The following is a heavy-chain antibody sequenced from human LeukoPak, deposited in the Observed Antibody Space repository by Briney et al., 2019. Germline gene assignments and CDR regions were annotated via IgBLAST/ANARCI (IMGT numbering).Heavy chain of an antibody. V-gene: IGHV3-23*01. CDR1: GFTFSSYA. Sequence: GGSLRLSCAASGFTFSSYAMSWVRQAPGKGLEWVSVISGSGGTTYYADSVKGRFTISRDSSKNTLYQQMNSLRDEDTAVYYCAKGKQWELPIDYWGQGTLVTVSS. CDR3: AKGKQWELPIDY. CDR2: ISGSGGTT. J-gene: IGHJ4*02. D-gene: IGHD1-26*01.